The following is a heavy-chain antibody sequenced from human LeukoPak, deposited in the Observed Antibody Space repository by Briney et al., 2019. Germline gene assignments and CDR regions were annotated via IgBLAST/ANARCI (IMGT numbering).Heavy chain of an antibody. Sequence: SETLSLTCTVSVGSIGRSSYYWGWIRQPPGKGLEWIGNIYYNGNTDYNPSLKSRVTISVDTSKNQFSLKLSSVTAADTAVYYCARDGREVRGHIRNYYHMDVWGKGTTVTISS. CDR3: ARDGREVRGHIRNYYHMDV. CDR2: IYYNGNT. V-gene: IGHV4-39*07. D-gene: IGHD3-10*01. CDR1: VGSIGRSSYY. J-gene: IGHJ6*03.